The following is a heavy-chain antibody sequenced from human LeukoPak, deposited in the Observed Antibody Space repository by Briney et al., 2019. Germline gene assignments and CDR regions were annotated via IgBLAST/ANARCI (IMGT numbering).Heavy chain of an antibody. D-gene: IGHD4-11*01. CDR1: GGTFSSYA. CDR3: ARGDYSYYQLGFIDY. V-gene: IGHV1-69*13. J-gene: IGHJ4*02. Sequence: SVKVSCKASGGTFSSYAISWVRQARGQGLEWMGGIIPIFGTANYAQKFQGRVTITADESTSTAYMELSSLRSEDTAVYYCARGDYSYYQLGFIDYWGQGTLVTVSS. CDR2: IIPIFGTA.